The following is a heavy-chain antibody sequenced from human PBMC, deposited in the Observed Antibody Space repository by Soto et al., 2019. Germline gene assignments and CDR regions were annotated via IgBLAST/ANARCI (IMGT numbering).Heavy chain of an antibody. J-gene: IGHJ4*02. Sequence: PGGSLRLSCAASGFPFSSYAMSWVRQAPGKGLEWVSAISGSGGSTYYADSVKGRFTISRDNSKNTLYLQMNSLRAEDTAVYYCARPNTLSGDYGWLRKFDYWGQGTLVTVSS. D-gene: IGHD4-17*01. V-gene: IGHV3-23*01. CDR2: ISGSGGST. CDR3: ARPNTLSGDYGWLRKFDY. CDR1: GFPFSSYA.